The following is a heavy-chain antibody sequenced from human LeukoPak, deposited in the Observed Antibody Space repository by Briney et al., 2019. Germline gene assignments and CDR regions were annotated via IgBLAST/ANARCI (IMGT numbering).Heavy chain of an antibody. V-gene: IGHV3-53*01. D-gene: IGHD4-23*01. CDR1: GFTVSSNY. Sequence: GGSLRLSCAASGFTVSSNYMSWVRQAPGKGLEWVSVIYSGGSTYYADSVKGRFTISRDNSKNTLYLQMNSLRAEDTAIYYCAREGYGGTSDAFDIWGQGTMVTVSS. J-gene: IGHJ3*02. CDR3: AREGYGGTSDAFDI. CDR2: IYSGGST.